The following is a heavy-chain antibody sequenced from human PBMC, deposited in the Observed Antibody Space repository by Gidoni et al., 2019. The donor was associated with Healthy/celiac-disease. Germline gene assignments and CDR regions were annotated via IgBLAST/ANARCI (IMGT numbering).Heavy chain of an antibody. CDR2: INPNSGGT. D-gene: IGHD5-12*01. Sequence: QVQLVQSGAEVKKPGASVKVSCKASGYTFTGYYMHWVRQAPGQGLEWMGWINPNSGGTNYAQKFQGRVTMTRDTSISTAYMELSRLRSDDTAVYYCARTRRDGYMNPYYYYYGMDVWGQGTTVTVSS. J-gene: IGHJ6*02. CDR3: ARTRRDGYMNPYYYYYGMDV. V-gene: IGHV1-2*02. CDR1: GYTFTGYY.